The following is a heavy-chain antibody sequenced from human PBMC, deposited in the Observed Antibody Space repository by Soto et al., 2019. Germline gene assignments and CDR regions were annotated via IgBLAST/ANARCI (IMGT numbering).Heavy chain of an antibody. CDR2: INSDGSST. CDR1: GFTFSTFW. V-gene: IGHV3-74*01. J-gene: IGHJ4*02. CDR3: ARNYYDSGGGFDY. D-gene: IGHD3-22*01. Sequence: GGSLRLSCEASGFTFSTFWMHWVRQAPGKGLVWVSRINSDGSSTSYADSVKGRFTISRDNSKNTLYLQMNSLRAEDTAVYYCARNYYDSGGGFDYWGQGTLVTVSS.